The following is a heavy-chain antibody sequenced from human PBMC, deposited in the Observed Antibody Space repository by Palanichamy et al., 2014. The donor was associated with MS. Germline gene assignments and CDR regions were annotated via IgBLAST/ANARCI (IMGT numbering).Heavy chain of an antibody. CDR2: IDWDDDK. CDR3: ARTEFPPPRVWDSSGYYFVAFDI. D-gene: IGHD3-22*01. Sequence: QVTLRESGPALVKPTQTLTLTCTFSGFSLSTSGMCVSWIRQPPGKALEWLARIDWDDDKYYSTSLKTRLTISKDTSKNQVVLTMTNMDPVDTATYYCARTEFPPPRVWDSSGYYFVAFDIWGQGTMVTVSS. V-gene: IGHV2-70*15. J-gene: IGHJ3*02. CDR1: GFSLSTSGMC.